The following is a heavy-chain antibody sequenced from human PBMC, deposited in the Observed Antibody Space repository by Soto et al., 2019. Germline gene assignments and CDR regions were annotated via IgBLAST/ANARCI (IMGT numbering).Heavy chain of an antibody. Sequence: SETLSLTFAVYGGSFSGYYWSWIRQPPGKGLEWIGEINHSGSTNYNPSLKSRVTISVDTSKNQFSLKLSSVTAADTAVYYCARARSRLSITIFGVVPYYYYGMDVWGQGTTVT. J-gene: IGHJ6*02. CDR2: INHSGST. CDR1: GGSFSGYY. D-gene: IGHD3-3*01. CDR3: ARARSRLSITIFGVVPYYYYGMDV. V-gene: IGHV4-34*01.